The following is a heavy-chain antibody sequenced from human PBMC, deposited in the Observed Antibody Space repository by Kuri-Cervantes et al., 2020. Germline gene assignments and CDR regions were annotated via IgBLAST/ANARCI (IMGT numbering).Heavy chain of an antibody. V-gene: IGHV3-23*01. D-gene: IGHD3-10*01. CDR1: GFTFSSYA. J-gene: IGHJ4*02. CDR3: AKDHLYGSDLY. CDR2: ISGSGGST. Sequence: GGSLRLSCAASGFTFSSYAMSWVRQAPGKGLEWVSAISGSGGSTNYADSVKGRFTISRGNSKNTLYLRMNSLRAEDTAVYYCAKDHLYGSDLYWGQGTLVTVSS.